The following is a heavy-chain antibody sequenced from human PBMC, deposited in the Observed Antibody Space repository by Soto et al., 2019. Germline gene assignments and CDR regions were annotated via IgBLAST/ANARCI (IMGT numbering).Heavy chain of an antibody. V-gene: IGHV3-30*18. CDR3: AKGRIAVAAPYNWFDP. CDR1: GFTFSSYG. Sequence: GGSLRLSCAASGFTFSSYGMHWVRQAPGKGLEWVAVISYDGSNKYYADSVKGRFTISRDNSKNTLSLQMNSLRVEDTAVYHCAKGRIAVAAPYNWFDPWGQGTLVTVSS. J-gene: IGHJ5*02. D-gene: IGHD6-19*01. CDR2: ISYDGSNK.